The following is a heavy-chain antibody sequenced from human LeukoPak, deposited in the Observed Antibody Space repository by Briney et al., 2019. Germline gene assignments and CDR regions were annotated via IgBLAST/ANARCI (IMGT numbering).Heavy chain of an antibody. V-gene: IGHV4-59*01. CDR1: GGSISSYY. Sequence: SETLSLTCTVSGGSISSYYWSWIRQPPGKGLEWIGYIYYSGSTNYNPYLKSRVTISVDTSKNQFSLKLSSVTAADTAVYYCARGAIDSSGYNYYFDYWGQGTLVTVSS. J-gene: IGHJ4*02. CDR3: ARGAIDSSGYNYYFDY. D-gene: IGHD3-22*01. CDR2: IYYSGST.